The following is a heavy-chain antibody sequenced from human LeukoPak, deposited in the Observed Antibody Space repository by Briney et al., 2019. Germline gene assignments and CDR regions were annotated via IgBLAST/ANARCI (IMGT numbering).Heavy chain of an antibody. CDR1: GFTFSSYA. CDR3: AKDMTTAVAGTLFDC. D-gene: IGHD6-19*01. V-gene: IGHV3-23*01. Sequence: GGSLRLSCAASGFTFSSYAMSWVRQGPGKGLEWVSTISGSGGSTYYADSVKGRFTVSRDNSKNTLYLQMNSLRAEDTAVYYCAKDMTTAVAGTLFDCWGQGTLVTVSS. J-gene: IGHJ4*01. CDR2: ISGSGGST.